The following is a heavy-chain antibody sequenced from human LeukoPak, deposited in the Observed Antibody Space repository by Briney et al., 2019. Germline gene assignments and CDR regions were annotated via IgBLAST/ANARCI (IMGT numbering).Heavy chain of an antibody. J-gene: IGHJ4*02. CDR2: ISGRGVST. V-gene: IGHV3-23*01. Sequence: AGGSLRLSCAASGFTFSTYAMSWVRQAPGKGLEWVSAISGRGVSTSYTDSVRGRFTIYRDNSKNTLYLQMNSLRAEDTAVYYCAKAASGNWNDVSDYWGQGTLVPVSS. CDR1: GFTFSTYA. CDR3: AKAASGNWNDVSDY. D-gene: IGHD1-20*01.